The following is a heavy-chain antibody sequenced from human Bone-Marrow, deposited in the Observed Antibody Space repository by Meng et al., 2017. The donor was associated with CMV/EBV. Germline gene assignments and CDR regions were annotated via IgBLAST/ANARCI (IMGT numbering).Heavy chain of an antibody. CDR1: GFTFSSYE. Sequence: LSLTCAASGFTFSSYEMNWVRQAPGKGLEWVSYISSSGSTIYYADSVKGRFTISRDNAKNSLYLQMNSLRAEDTAVYYCARREVRFLEWLSPPRGGMDVWGQGTTVTVSS. J-gene: IGHJ6*02. V-gene: IGHV3-48*03. CDR3: ARREVRFLEWLSPPRGGMDV. D-gene: IGHD3-3*01. CDR2: ISSSGSTI.